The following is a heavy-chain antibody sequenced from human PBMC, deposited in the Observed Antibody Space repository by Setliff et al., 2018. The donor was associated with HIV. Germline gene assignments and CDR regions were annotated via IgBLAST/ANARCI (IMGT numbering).Heavy chain of an antibody. CDR2: IIPLLETP. CDR1: GGTFNSYT. D-gene: IGHD2-21*02. V-gene: IGHV1-69*13. J-gene: IGHJ4*02. Sequence: GASVKVSCKASGGTFNSYTFNWMRQAPGQRLEWMGRIIPLLETPNYAQKFEGRVTIAADESTSTAYMELRSLRSDDTAVYYCARAGAEVTSHFDWWGQGTLVTVPQ. CDR3: ARAGAEVTSHFDW.